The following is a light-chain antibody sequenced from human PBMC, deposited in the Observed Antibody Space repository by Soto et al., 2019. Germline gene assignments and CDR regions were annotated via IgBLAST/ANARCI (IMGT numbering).Light chain of an antibody. Sequence: EIVLTQSPGTLFLSPWQRAPFSCRASQSVSSYLAWYQQKPGQAPRLLIYGASTRATGIPARFSGSGSGTEFTLTISSLQSEDFAVYYCQQYDNWPLTFGGGTKVDIK. CDR1: QSVSSY. V-gene: IGKV3-15*01. CDR2: GAS. J-gene: IGKJ4*02. CDR3: QQYDNWPLT.